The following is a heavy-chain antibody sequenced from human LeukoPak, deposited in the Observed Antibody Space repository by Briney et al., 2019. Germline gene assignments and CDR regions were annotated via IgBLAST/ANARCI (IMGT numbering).Heavy chain of an antibody. D-gene: IGHD3-22*01. J-gene: IGHJ4*02. Sequence: GGSLRLSCAASGFTFSSYAMSWVRQAPGKGLEWDSAISGSGGSTYYADSVKGRFTISRDNSKNTLYLQMNSLRAEDTAVYYCARWLLLSRYFDYWGQGTLVTVSS. CDR2: ISGSGGST. CDR3: ARWLLLSRYFDY. V-gene: IGHV3-23*01. CDR1: GFTFSSYA.